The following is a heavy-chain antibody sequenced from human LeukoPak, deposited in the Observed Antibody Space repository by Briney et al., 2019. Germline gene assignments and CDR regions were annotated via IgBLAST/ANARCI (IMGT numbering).Heavy chain of an antibody. D-gene: IGHD3-22*01. J-gene: IGHJ4*02. CDR2: ISYDGSNA. V-gene: IGHV3-30*01. CDR3: TRGQYYYHSGHYLGNFDY. Sequence: GGSLRLSCAASGFTFSMYALHWVRQAPGKGLEWVALISYDGSNADYVDSVKGRFTISRDNSKNTLFLQMNSLRAEDTAVYYCTRGQYYYHSGHYLGNFDYWGPGTLVTVSS. CDR1: GFTFSMYA.